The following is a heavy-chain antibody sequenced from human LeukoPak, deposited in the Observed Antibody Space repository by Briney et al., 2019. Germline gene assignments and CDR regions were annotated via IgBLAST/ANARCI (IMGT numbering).Heavy chain of an antibody. CDR3: ARDRPLSPYYFDY. V-gene: IGHV3-21*01. D-gene: IGHD3-16*01. J-gene: IGHJ4*02. Sequence: GGSLRLSCAASGFTFSSYSMNWVRQAPGKGLEWVSSISSSSSYIYYADSVKGRFTIPRDNAKNSLYLQMNSLRAEDTAVYYCARDRPLSPYYFDYWGQGTLVTVSS. CDR2: ISSSSSYI. CDR1: GFTFSSYS.